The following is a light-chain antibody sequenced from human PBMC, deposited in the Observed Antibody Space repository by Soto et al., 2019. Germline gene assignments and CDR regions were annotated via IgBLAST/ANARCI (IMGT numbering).Light chain of an antibody. Sequence: EIVLPQSPATLSLSPGERATLSCRASQSVSSYLAWYQQKPGQAPRLLIYAASNRATGIPARFSGSESGTDFTLTISSLEPEDFAAYYCQQRSNWHPYTFGQGTKLEL. CDR2: AAS. CDR3: QQRSNWHPYT. CDR1: QSVSSY. J-gene: IGKJ2*01. V-gene: IGKV3-11*01.